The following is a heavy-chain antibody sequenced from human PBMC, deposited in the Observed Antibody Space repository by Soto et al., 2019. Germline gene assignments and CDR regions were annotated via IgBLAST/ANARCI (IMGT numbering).Heavy chain of an antibody. V-gene: IGHV1-3*01. CDR3: ARDGAVAGGINFDY. D-gene: IGHD6-19*01. Sequence: ASVKVSCKASRYTFSTYAIHWVRQAPGQSLEWMGWINAGNGNTKYSQKFQGRVTITRDTSANTAYMELSSLRSEDTAVYYCARDGAVAGGINFDYWGQGTLVTVSS. J-gene: IGHJ4*02. CDR1: RYTFSTYA. CDR2: INAGNGNT.